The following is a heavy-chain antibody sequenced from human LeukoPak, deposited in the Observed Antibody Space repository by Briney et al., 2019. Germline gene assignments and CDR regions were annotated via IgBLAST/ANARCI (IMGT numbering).Heavy chain of an antibody. D-gene: IGHD2-21*02. J-gene: IGHJ4*02. CDR3: ARVGYCGGDCYPFDY. CDR2: INHRGST. V-gene: IGHV4-34*01. CDR1: GGSFSGYY. Sequence: PSETLSLTCAIYGGSFSGYYWGWIRQPPGKGLEWIGEINHRGSTNYNPSLKSRVTISVDTSRNSFSLELSSVTAADTAVYYCARVGYCGGDCYPFDYWGQGTLTTISS.